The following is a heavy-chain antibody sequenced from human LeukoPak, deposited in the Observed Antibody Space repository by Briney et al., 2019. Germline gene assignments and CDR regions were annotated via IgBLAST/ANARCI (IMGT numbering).Heavy chain of an antibody. V-gene: IGHV3-48*03. CDR3: ARVRVDCSSTSCYLYFDY. D-gene: IGHD2-2*01. J-gene: IGHJ4*02. CDR2: ISSSGSTI. Sequence: PGGSLRLSCAASGFTFSSYEMNWVRQAPGKGLEWVSYISSSGSTIYYADSVKGRFTISRDNAKNTLYLQMNSLRAEDTAVYYCARVRVDCSSTSCYLYFDYWGQGTLVTVSS. CDR1: GFTFSSYE.